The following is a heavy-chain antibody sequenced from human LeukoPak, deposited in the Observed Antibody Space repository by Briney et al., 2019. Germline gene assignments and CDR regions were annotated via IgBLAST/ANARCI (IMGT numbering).Heavy chain of an antibody. D-gene: IGHD1-26*01. J-gene: IGHJ5*02. Sequence: GASVKVSCKASGYTFTGYYMHWVRQAPGQGLEWMGWINPNSGGTNYAQKFQGRVTMTRDTSISTAYMELSRLRSDDTAVYYCARDLVGATKAERSNWFDPWGQGTPVTVSS. CDR1: GYTFTGYY. CDR2: INPNSGGT. CDR3: ARDLVGATKAERSNWFDP. V-gene: IGHV1-2*02.